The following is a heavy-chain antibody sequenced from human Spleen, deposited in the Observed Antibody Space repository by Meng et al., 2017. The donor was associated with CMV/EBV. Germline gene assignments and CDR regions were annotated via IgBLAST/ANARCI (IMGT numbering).Heavy chain of an antibody. CDR2: TYYRSKWYN. CDR3: AMLAYSSPYDY. Sequence: SGDSFASRRAAWNWIRQSPSRGLEWMGRTYYRSKWYNDYAVFVKSRISIKADTSKNQFSLQLISVTPEDTAVYYCAMLAYSSPYDYWGRGTLVTVSS. CDR1: GDSFASRRAA. D-gene: IGHD6-13*01. J-gene: IGHJ4*02. V-gene: IGHV6-1*01.